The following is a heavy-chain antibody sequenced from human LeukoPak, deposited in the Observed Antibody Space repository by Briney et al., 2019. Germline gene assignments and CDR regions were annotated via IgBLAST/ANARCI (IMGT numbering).Heavy chain of an antibody. D-gene: IGHD5-24*01. CDR3: ARERAQFSSSPRDAFDI. V-gene: IGHV1-46*01. J-gene: IGHJ3*02. CDR1: GYTFTSYY. Sequence: ASVKVSCKASGYTFTSYYMHWVRQAPGQGLGWMGIINPSGGSTSYAQKFQGRVTMTRDMSTSTVYMELSSLRSEDTAVYYCARERAQFSSSPRDAFDIWGQGTMVTVSS. CDR2: INPSGGST.